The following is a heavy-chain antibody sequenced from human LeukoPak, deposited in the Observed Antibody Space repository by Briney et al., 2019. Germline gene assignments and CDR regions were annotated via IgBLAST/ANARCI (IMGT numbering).Heavy chain of an antibody. CDR1: GYTFTSFG. CDR3: ARDQAATNTQVRFCLD. D-gene: IGHD3-9*01. Sequence: ASVKVSCKASGYTFTSFGISWMRQSPGQGLEWMGWISVHKGDTNYAQILQGRVTMTTDTSTSTAYMDLRSLRSDDTAVYYCARDQAATNTQVRFCLDWGQGTLVTVSS. CDR2: ISVHKGDT. V-gene: IGHV1-18*01. J-gene: IGHJ4*02.